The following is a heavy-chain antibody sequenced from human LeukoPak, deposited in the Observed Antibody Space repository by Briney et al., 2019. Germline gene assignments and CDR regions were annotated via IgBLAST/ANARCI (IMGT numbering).Heavy chain of an antibody. CDR1: GGSFSGYY. Sequence: PSETLSLTCAVYGGSFSGYYWSWIRQPPGKGLEWIGEINHSGSTNYNPSLKSRVTISVDTSKNQFSLKLSSVTAADTAVYYCAGGAAPDYYYYYYGMDVWGQGTTVTVSS. V-gene: IGHV4-34*01. CDR3: AGGAAPDYYYYYYGMDV. D-gene: IGHD6-13*01. J-gene: IGHJ6*02. CDR2: INHSGST.